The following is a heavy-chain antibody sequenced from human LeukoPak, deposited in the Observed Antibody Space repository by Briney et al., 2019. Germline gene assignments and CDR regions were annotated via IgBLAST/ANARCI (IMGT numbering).Heavy chain of an antibody. CDR2: IYSGGSI. D-gene: IGHD5/OR15-5a*01. Sequence: GGSLRLSSAASGFTVIDIYMSWVRQAPGKGLEWVSVIYSGGSIYYTDSVKGRFTISRHNSKNTLYLQMNSLRTEDTAVYYCASGSRFDYWGQGTLVTVSS. J-gene: IGHJ4*02. CDR1: GFTVIDIY. V-gene: IGHV3-53*04. CDR3: ASGSRFDY.